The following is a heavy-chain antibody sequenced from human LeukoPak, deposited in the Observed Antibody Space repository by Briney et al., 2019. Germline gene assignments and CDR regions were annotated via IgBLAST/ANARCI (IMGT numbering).Heavy chain of an antibody. CDR3: ARGGVVVAAIDY. V-gene: IGHV4-34*01. CDR1: GGSFGGYY. Sequence: PSETLSLTCAVYGGSFGGYYWSWIRQPPGKGLEWIGEINHSGSTNYNPSLKSRVTISVDTSKNQFSLKLSSVTAADTAVYYCARGGVVVAAIDYWGQGTLVTVSS. J-gene: IGHJ4*02. D-gene: IGHD2-15*01. CDR2: INHSGST.